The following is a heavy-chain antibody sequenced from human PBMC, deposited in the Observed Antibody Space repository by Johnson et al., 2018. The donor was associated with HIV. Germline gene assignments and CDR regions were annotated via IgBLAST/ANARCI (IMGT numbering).Heavy chain of an antibody. D-gene: IGHD3-10*01. V-gene: IGHV3-33*01. CDR2: TWYDGSNQ. J-gene: IGHJ3*02. Sequence: QVQLVESGGGVVQPGRSLRLSCAASGFTFSTYGMHWVRQAPGKGLEWVAVTWYDGSNQYYADSVKGRFTISRDNSKNTLYLQMNSLRAEDTAVYYCARVAVLWFRDTNAFDIWGQGTMVTVSS. CDR1: GFTFSTYG. CDR3: ARVAVLWFRDTNAFDI.